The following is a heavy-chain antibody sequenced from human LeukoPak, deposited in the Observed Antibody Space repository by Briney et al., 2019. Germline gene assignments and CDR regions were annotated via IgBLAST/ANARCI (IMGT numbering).Heavy chain of an antibody. CDR2: IASDGSST. D-gene: IGHD4-23*01. CDR1: GFTLSSYW. Sequence: GSLGLPCAASGFTLSSYWMNWVRQAPGKGLVWVSRIASDGSSTTYADSVKGRFSISRDNAKNTLYLQMNSLRVEDTAVYYCARGRPHGNDYWGQGTLVTVSS. V-gene: IGHV3-74*01. CDR3: ARGRPHGNDY. J-gene: IGHJ4*02.